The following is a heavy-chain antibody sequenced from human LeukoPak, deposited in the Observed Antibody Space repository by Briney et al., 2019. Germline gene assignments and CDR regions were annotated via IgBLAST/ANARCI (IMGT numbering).Heavy chain of an antibody. CDR3: ARDFEVVAATQDDAFDI. D-gene: IGHD2-15*01. Sequence: ASVKVSCKASGYTFTSYGISWARQAPGQGLEWMGWISAYNGNTNYAQKLQGRVTMTTDTSTSTAYMELRSLRSDDTAVYYCARDFEVVAATQDDAFDIWGQGTMVTVSS. CDR1: GYTFTSYG. V-gene: IGHV1-18*01. CDR2: ISAYNGNT. J-gene: IGHJ3*02.